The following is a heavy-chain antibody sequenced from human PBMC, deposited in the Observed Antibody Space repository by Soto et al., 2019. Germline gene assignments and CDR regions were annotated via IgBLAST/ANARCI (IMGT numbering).Heavy chain of an antibody. CDR1: GASMTSSISY. Sequence: SETLSLTCSVSGASMTSSISYWAWLRHAPGNGLEWIGSLNYGGTTYHSPSLEGRVTMSVDTSKKEFFLNVISVTAADTAIYYCARQSYFGGACYYLGWFDPWGQGTLVTVSS. D-gene: IGHD2-21*01. CDR3: ARQSYFGGACYYLGWFDP. CDR2: LNYGGTT. J-gene: IGHJ5*02. V-gene: IGHV4-39*01.